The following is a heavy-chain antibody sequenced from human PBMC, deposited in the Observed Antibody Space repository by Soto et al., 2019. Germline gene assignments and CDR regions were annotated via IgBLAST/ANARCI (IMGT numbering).Heavy chain of an antibody. CDR3: ARGVYGSGNYYTGPSAFDI. J-gene: IGHJ3*02. Sequence: QVQLGQSGAEVQKPGSSVKVSCKASGGTLSDHGVAWLRQAPGQGLEWMGGTIPVFNTAKYAQKCQGRVTVTADKLTNIAYMELSSLRSEDTAFYFCARGVYGSGNYYTGPSAFDIWGQGTMVIVSS. CDR1: GGTLSDHG. D-gene: IGHD3-10*01. V-gene: IGHV1-69*06. CDR2: TIPVFNTA.